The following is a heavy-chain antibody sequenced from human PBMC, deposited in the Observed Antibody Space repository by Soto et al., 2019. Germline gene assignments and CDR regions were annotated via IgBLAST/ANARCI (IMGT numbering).Heavy chain of an antibody. CDR3: ARGPRGLYGNDY. J-gene: IGHJ4*02. CDR2: INMDGSST. Sequence: GGSLRLSCAASGFTFSSDWMHWVRQAAGKGLVWVSRINMDGSSTNYADSVKGRFTISRDNAKNTLYLQMNSLRADDTAVYYCARGPRGLYGNDYWGQGALVTVPQ. CDR1: GFTFSSDW. D-gene: IGHD4-4*01. V-gene: IGHV3-74*01.